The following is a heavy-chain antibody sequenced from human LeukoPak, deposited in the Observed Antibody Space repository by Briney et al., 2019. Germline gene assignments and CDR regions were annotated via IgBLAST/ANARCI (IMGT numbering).Heavy chain of an antibody. CDR2: ITSGSSHI. V-gene: IGHV3-21*01. Sequence: GGSLRLSCAASGFTFSSYNMDWVRQTPGQGLEWVSSITSGSSHIYYADSVKGRFTISRDNAKSSLYLQMNSLRAEDTAVYYCARDPYSGSYGADYYYYMDVWGKGTTVTISS. CDR3: ARDPYSGSYGADYYYYMDV. J-gene: IGHJ6*03. D-gene: IGHD1-26*01. CDR1: GFTFSSYN.